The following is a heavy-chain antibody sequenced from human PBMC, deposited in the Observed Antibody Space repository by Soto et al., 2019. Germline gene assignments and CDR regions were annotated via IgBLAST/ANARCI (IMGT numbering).Heavy chain of an antibody. J-gene: IGHJ4*02. CDR2: ISGSGDST. V-gene: IGHV3-23*01. D-gene: IGHD1-26*01. CDR3: ARRGSGSYYDY. CDR1: GFTFSNYA. Sequence: EVQLLESGGGLVQPGGSLRLSCAASGFTFSNYAMNWVRQAPGKGLEWVSVISGSGDSTYYADSVKGRFTISRDNSKNTLNLQMKCLRAEDTAIYYCARRGSGSYYDYWGQGTLVSVSS.